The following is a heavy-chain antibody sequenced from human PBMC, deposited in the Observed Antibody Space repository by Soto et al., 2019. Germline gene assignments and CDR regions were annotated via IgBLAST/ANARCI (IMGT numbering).Heavy chain of an antibody. CDR1: CTSITSSSYY. CDR3: ARKSDAVASKPPDY. D-gene: IGHD6-19*01. J-gene: IGHJ4*02. V-gene: IGHV4-39*01. Sequence: SETLSLTCSFSCTSITSSSYYWVLIRQPPGKGLEWIGSISYSGGTYYNPSLKSRVTISVDTSKNQFSLKLSSVTAADTAVYFCARKSDAVASKPPDYWGQGTLVTVS. CDR2: ISYSGGT.